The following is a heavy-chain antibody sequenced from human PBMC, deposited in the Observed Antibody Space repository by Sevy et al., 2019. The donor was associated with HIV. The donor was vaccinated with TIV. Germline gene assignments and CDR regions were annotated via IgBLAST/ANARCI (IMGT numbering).Heavy chain of an antibody. V-gene: IGHV3-74*01. D-gene: IGHD5-12*01. Sequence: GGSLRLSCAASGFTFSKYWMHWVRQAPGKGLVWVSRIDGDGISTNYADSVKGRFTISRDNAKNTLYLQMHSLRPEDTVVYYCATLGFAGYPPNLWGQGTLVTVSS. CDR2: IDGDGIST. CDR3: ATLGFAGYPPNL. CDR1: GFTFSKYW. J-gene: IGHJ4*02.